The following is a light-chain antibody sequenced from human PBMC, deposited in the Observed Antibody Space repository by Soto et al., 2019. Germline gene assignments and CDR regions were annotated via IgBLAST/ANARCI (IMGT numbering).Light chain of an antibody. J-gene: IGKJ2*01. CDR2: GAS. Sequence: EIVLTQSPGTMYLSPGERATLSCRAGQSVSRYLAWYQQRPGQAPRLLIYGASSRATGTLDRFSGSGSGTDFTLTISRLEPEDFAMYYCQQYGSLPYTFGQGTKLEMK. CDR3: QQYGSLPYT. V-gene: IGKV3-20*01. CDR1: QSVSRY.